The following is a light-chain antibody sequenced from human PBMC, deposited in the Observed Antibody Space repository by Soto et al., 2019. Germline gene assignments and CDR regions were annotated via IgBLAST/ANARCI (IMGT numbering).Light chain of an antibody. Sequence: QSVLTQPPSASGTPGQRVTISCSGSSSDIGSNYVYWYQQIPGTAPKLLIYRNNQRPSGVPDRFSGSKPGTSASLAISGLRSADEADYFCAAWDDSLNGQGVFGGGTKVTVL. CDR1: SSDIGSNY. CDR2: RNN. J-gene: IGLJ2*01. V-gene: IGLV1-47*01. CDR3: AAWDDSLNGQGV.